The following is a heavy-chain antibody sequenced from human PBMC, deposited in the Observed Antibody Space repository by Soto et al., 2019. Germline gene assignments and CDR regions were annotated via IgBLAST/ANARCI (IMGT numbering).Heavy chain of an antibody. CDR1: GGTFSSYA. CDR3: ARDRIAAAGTDLYYYYGMDV. Sequence: GASVKVSCKASGGTFSSYAISWVRQAPGQGLEWMGGIIPIFGTANYAQKFQGRVTITADESTSTAYMELSSLRSEDTAVYYCARDRIAAAGTDLYYYYGMDVWGQGTTVTVSS. J-gene: IGHJ6*02. D-gene: IGHD6-13*01. V-gene: IGHV1-69*13. CDR2: IIPIFGTA.